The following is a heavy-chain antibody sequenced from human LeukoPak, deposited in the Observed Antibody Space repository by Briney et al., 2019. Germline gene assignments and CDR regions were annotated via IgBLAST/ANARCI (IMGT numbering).Heavy chain of an antibody. J-gene: IGHJ4*02. Sequence: GGSLRLSCAASGSTFSSYAMSWVRQAPGKRLEWVSAISGSGGSTYYADSVKGRFTISRDNSKNTLYLQMNSLRAEDTAVYYCARARTVVVVAALDYWGQGTLVTVSS. CDR3: ARARTVVVVAALDY. V-gene: IGHV3-23*01. CDR2: ISGSGGST. CDR1: GSTFSSYA. D-gene: IGHD2-15*01.